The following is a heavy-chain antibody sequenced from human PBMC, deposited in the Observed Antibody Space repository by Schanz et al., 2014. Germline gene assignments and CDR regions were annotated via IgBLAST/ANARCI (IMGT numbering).Heavy chain of an antibody. V-gene: IGHV3-48*04. CDR2: IGNGGVTI. CDR1: EFTFSSYA. D-gene: IGHD3-10*01. CDR3: ARIGGSVFDY. Sequence: EVQLVESGGGLVKPGGSLRLSCAASEFTFSSYAMTWIRQPPGRGLEWVSYIGNGGVTIYYADSVKGRFTISRDNSKNSLYLQMNSLRAEDTAVYYCARIGGSVFDYWAQGTLVTVSS. J-gene: IGHJ4*02.